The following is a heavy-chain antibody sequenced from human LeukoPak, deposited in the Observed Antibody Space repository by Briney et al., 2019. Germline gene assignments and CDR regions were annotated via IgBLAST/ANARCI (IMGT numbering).Heavy chain of an antibody. J-gene: IGHJ5*02. CDR2: ISSSGSTI. D-gene: IGHD3-3*01. Sequence: PGGSLRLSCAASGFTFSSYEMNWVRQAPGKGLEWVSYISSSGSTIYYADSVKGRSTISRDNAKNSLYLQMNSLRAEDTAVYYCAREDYDFWSGYNWFDPWGQGTLVTVSS. CDR1: GFTFSSYE. V-gene: IGHV3-48*03. CDR3: AREDYDFWSGYNWFDP.